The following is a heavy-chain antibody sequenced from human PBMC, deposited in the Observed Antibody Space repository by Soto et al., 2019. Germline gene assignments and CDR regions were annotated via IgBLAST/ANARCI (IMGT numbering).Heavy chain of an antibody. CDR2: IYSGGST. Sequence: GGTLRLCCAASGFTVSSNYMSWVRQAPGKGLEWVSVIYSGGSTYYADSVKGRFTISRDNSKNTLYLQMNSLRAEDTAVYYCASTQKYSSGWSRFDIWGQGTMVTVSS. CDR3: ASTQKYSSGWSRFDI. CDR1: GFTVSSNY. V-gene: IGHV3-53*01. J-gene: IGHJ3*02. D-gene: IGHD6-19*01.